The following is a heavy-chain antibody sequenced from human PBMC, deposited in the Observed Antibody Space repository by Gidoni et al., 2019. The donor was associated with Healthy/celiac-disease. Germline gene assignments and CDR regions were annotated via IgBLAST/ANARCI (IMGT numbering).Heavy chain of an antibody. J-gene: IGHJ6*02. Sequence: QVQLQQWGAGLLKPSETLSLTCAVYGGSFSGYYWSWIRQPPGKGLEWIGEINHSGSTNYNPSLKSRVTISVDTSKNQFSLKLSSVTAADTAVYYCARGHPRRYYYYYYGMDVWGQGTTVTVSS. CDR2: INHSGST. CDR3: ARGHPRRYYYYYYGMDV. V-gene: IGHV4-34*01. D-gene: IGHD3-16*01. CDR1: GGSFSGYY.